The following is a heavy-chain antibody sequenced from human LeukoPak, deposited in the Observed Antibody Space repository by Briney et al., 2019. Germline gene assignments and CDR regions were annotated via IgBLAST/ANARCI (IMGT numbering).Heavy chain of an antibody. Sequence: SGGSLRLSCAASGFTFSSCAMSWVRQAPGKGLECISAIIASDGSTYYADSVQGRFTISRDNSKSTLYLQMNSLRVEDTAVYYCAKSGYCSGGSCYSGVRDHWGQGTLVTVSS. V-gene: IGHV3-23*01. D-gene: IGHD2-15*01. CDR2: IIASDGST. J-gene: IGHJ1*01. CDR3: AKSGYCSGGSCYSGVRDH. CDR1: GFTFSSCA.